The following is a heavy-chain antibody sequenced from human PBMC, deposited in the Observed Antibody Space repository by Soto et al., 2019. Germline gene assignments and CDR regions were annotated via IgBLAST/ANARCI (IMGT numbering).Heavy chain of an antibody. CDR2: TYYRSKWYH. CDR3: ARWAHENGYLDV. CDR1: GDSFSSNSAA. Sequence: SQTLSLTCDISGDSFSSNSAAWNWIRQSPSRGLEWLGRTYYRSKWYHEYGVSVKSRITINPDTSKNQFSLQLNSVTPEDTAVYYCARWAHENGYLDVWGLGTTVTVSS. V-gene: IGHV6-1*01. D-gene: IGHD5-18*01. J-gene: IGHJ6*02.